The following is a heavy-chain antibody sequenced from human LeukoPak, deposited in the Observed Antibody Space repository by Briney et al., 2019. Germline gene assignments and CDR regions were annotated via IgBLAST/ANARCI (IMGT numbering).Heavy chain of an antibody. Sequence: KPSETLSLTCTVSGGSISSSSYYWGWIRQPPGEGLEWIGSIYYSGSTYYSPSLKSRVTISVDTSKNQFSLKLNSVTAADTAVYYCARHRIPAADDAFDIWGQGTMVTVSS. V-gene: IGHV4-39*01. D-gene: IGHD6-13*01. CDR2: IYYSGST. CDR1: GGSISSSSYY. J-gene: IGHJ3*02. CDR3: ARHRIPAADDAFDI.